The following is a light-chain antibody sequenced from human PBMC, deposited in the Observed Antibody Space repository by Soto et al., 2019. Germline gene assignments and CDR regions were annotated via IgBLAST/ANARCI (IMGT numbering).Light chain of an antibody. CDR2: GAS. J-gene: IGKJ4*01. Sequence: EIVMTQSPATLSVSPGERATLSCRASQSVSSNLGWYQQKPGQSPRLLIYGASTRATGIPVRFSGSGSGTEFTLTISSLQSEDFDIYYCQQYDNWPLTFGGGTKVDIK. CDR3: QQYDNWPLT. V-gene: IGKV3D-15*01. CDR1: QSVSSN.